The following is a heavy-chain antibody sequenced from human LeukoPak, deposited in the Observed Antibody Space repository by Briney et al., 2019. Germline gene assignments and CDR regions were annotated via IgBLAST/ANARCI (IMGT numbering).Heavy chain of an antibody. CDR3: ARSHDHLWGNYPDY. J-gene: IGHJ4*02. CDR2: IHHDGRI. V-gene: IGHV4/OR15-8*01. Sequence: SETLSLTCDVSGGSIDSTNWWNWVRQPPGKGLEWIGEIHHDGRINYNPSLKSRVTLSVDKSKNQFSLGLNSVTAADTAMYYCARSHDHLWGNYPDYWGQGTLVTVSS. CDR1: GGSIDSTNW. D-gene: IGHD3-16*02.